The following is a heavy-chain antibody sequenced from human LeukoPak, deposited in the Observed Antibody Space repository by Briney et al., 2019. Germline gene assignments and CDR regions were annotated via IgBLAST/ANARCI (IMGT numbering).Heavy chain of an antibody. CDR1: GGSISSSSYY. J-gene: IGHJ5*02. D-gene: IGHD3-22*01. V-gene: IGHV4-39*01. CDR3: ARHRNPLYYDSSGYYLGVGWFDP. CDR2: IYYSGST. Sequence: SETLSLTCTVSGGSISSSSYYWGWIRQPPGKGLEWIGGIYYSGSTYYNPSLKSRVTISVDTSKNQFSLKLSSVTAADTAVYYCARHRNPLYYDSSGYYLGVGWFDPWGQGTLVTVSS.